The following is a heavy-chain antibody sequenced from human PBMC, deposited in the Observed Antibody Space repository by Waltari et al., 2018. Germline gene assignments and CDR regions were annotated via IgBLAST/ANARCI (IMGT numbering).Heavy chain of an antibody. J-gene: IGHJ4*02. CDR2: INSDGRTI. CDR1: GFTFSSSW. D-gene: IGHD3-9*01. Sequence: EVQLEESGGGLVQPGGSLRLSCAPSGFTFSSSWLPWVRQSPGKGLVWVSRINSDGRTISYADSVKGRFTISRDNAKNTLYLQMNSLSAEDTAVYYCASAYYDILDWGQGTLVTVSS. V-gene: IGHV3-74*01. CDR3: ASAYYDILD.